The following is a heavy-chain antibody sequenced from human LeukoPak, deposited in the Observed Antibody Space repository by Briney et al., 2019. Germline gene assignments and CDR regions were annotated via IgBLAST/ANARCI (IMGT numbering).Heavy chain of an antibody. CDR1: GFTFPSYG. Sequence: PGRSLRLSCAASGFTFPSYGMHWIRQAPGKGLEWVAVIWYDGSNKYYADSVKGRFTISRDNSKNTLYLQMNSLRDEDTAVYYCARRSATVTHIDYWGQGTLVTVSS. CDR3: ARRSATVTHIDY. D-gene: IGHD4-17*01. CDR2: IWYDGSNK. V-gene: IGHV3-33*01. J-gene: IGHJ4*02.